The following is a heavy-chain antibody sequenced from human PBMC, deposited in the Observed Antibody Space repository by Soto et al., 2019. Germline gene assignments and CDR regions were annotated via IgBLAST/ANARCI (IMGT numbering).Heavy chain of an antibody. D-gene: IGHD1-1*01. CDR3: ARRAETNGWNGFGADKYYFDF. CDR1: GYTFTSYD. Sequence: ASVKVSCKASGYTFTSYDIYWVRQATGQGLEWMGWMNPNTCNSGYAQKFQGRVTMTSDTSISTAHMELSSLRSEDTAVYYCARRAETNGWNGFGADKYYFDFWGRGALVTVSS. V-gene: IGHV1-8*01. CDR2: MNPNTCNS. J-gene: IGHJ4*02.